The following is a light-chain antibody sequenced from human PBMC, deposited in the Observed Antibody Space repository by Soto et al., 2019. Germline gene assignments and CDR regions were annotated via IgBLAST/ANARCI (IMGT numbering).Light chain of an antibody. CDR2: HAS. V-gene: IGKV1-5*01. CDR1: QSISNW. Sequence: DIQMTQSPSTLPASVGGRVTITCRASQSISNWLACYQQKPGTAPKVLIYHASNLQSGVPSRFSGSGSGTEFTLTISRLQPDDFATYYCQQYNSYSFGQGTTGDNK. J-gene: IGKJ1*01. CDR3: QQYNSYS.